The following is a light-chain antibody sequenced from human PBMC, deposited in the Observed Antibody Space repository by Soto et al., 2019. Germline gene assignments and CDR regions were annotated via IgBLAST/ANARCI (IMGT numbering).Light chain of an antibody. V-gene: IGKV1-39*01. CDR3: QESYSTPLR. CDR1: QSISSY. J-gene: IGKJ4*02. CDR2: AAS. Sequence: DIQMTQSPSSLSASVGDRVTITCRASQSISSYLNWYQQKPGKAPKLLIYAASSLQSGVPSRFSSSGSGTDFNLTISSMQPEDFATNYRQESYSTPLRFGGGNKVEIK.